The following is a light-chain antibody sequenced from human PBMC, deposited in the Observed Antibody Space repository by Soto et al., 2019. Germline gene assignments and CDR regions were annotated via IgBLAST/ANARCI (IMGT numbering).Light chain of an antibody. CDR1: QSVSSSY. V-gene: IGKV3-20*01. CDR3: QKYGSSST. CDR2: GAS. J-gene: IGKJ5*01. Sequence: EIVLTQSPGTLSLSPGERATLSCRASQSVSSSYLAWYQQKPGQAPRLLIYGASSRPTGISDRFSGSGSGTDFTLTISRLEPEDFALYYCQKYGSSSTFGQGTRRENK.